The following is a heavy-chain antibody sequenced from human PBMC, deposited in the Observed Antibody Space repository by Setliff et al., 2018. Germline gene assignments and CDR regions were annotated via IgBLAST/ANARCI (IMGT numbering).Heavy chain of an antibody. D-gene: IGHD4-17*01. CDR3: ARRAVTAEYFQH. CDR2: IYPGDSDT. Sequence: PGESLKISCKGSGYSLTSYWIGWVRQVPGKGLEWMGIIYPGDSDTRYSPSFQGQVTISADKSISTAYLQWRSLKASDTAIYYCARRAVTAEYFQHWGHGTLVTVSS. V-gene: IGHV5-51*01. CDR1: GYSLTSYW. J-gene: IGHJ1*01.